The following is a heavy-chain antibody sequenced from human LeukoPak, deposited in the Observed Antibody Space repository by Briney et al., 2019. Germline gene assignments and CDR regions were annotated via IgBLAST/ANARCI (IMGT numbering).Heavy chain of an antibody. CDR2: ISGSGGST. CDR3: AKFPGVLVTGPFDI. CDR1: GFTFSSYG. D-gene: IGHD2-21*02. Sequence: GGSLRLSCGASGFTFSSYGMSWVRQAPGKGLEWVSAISGSGGSTYYAESVKGRFTISRDNSKNTLYLQMNSLRAEDTAVYYCAKFPGVLVTGPFDIWGRGTVVTVSS. V-gene: IGHV3-23*01. J-gene: IGHJ3*02.